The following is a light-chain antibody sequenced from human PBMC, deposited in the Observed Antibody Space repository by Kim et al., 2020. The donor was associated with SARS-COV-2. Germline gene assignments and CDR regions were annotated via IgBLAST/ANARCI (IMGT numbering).Light chain of an antibody. CDR1: NIGTKN. Sequence: SSELTQPLSVSVALGQTARITCGGNNIGTKNVHWYQQKPGQAPVLIIYKDSNRPSGIPERFSGSNSGNTATLTISRAQVGDEADYYCLVWDSNTYVFGTGTKVTVL. V-gene: IGLV3-9*01. CDR2: KDS. J-gene: IGLJ1*01. CDR3: LVWDSNTYV.